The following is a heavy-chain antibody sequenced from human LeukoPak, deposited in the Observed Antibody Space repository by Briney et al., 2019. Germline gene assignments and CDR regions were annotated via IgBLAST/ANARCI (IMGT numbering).Heavy chain of an antibody. CDR2: ISGSGGST. J-gene: IGHJ4*02. CDR1: GFTLRSYA. Sequence: PGGSLRLSCAASGFTLRSYAMSWVRQAPGKGLEWVSGISGSGGSTYYADSVKGRFTISRDNSKNTLYLQMNSLRAEDTAVYYCARDRGPMALGSGHQGYFDYWGQGTLVTVSS. V-gene: IGHV3-23*01. CDR3: ARDRGPMALGSGHQGYFDY. D-gene: IGHD2-15*01.